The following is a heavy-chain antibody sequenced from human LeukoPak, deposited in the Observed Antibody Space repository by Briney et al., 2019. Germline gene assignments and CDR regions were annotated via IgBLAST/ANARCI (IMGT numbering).Heavy chain of an antibody. V-gene: IGHV4-59*01. CDR2: IYYSGST. CDR3: ARAGYGSGPDY. D-gene: IGHD3-10*01. Sequence: SETLSLTCTVSGGSISSYYWSWIRQPPGKGLEWIGYIYYSGSTNYNPSLKSRVTISVDTSKNQFSLKLSSLTAADTAVYYCARAGYGSGPDYWGQGTLVTVYS. J-gene: IGHJ4*02. CDR1: GGSISSYY.